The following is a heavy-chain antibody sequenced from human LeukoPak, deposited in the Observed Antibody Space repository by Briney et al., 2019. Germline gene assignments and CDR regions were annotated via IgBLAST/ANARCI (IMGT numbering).Heavy chain of an antibody. CDR2: IRCDGSNK. Sequence: GGSLRLSCAASGFTFSSYGMHWVRQPPGKGLEWVAFIRCDGSNKYYADSVKGRFTISRDNSENTMYLQMNSLRAEDTAIYYCAKRRGEDDFDYWGQGSLVTVSS. V-gene: IGHV3-30*02. J-gene: IGHJ4*02. D-gene: IGHD2-21*01. CDR3: AKRRGEDDFDY. CDR1: GFTFSSYG.